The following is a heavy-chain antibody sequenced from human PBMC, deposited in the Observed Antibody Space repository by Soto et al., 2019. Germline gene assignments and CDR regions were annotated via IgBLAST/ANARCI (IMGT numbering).Heavy chain of an antibody. D-gene: IGHD3-10*01. V-gene: IGHV1-3*01. J-gene: IGHJ5*02. CDR1: GYTFTSYA. CDR3: ARTQTMVRGVMVFDP. Sequence: QVQLVQSGAEVKKPGASVKVSCKASGYTFTSYAMHWVRQAPGQRLEWMGWINDGNGNTKYSQKFQGRVTITRDTSANTAYMELSSLRAEDTAVYHCARTQTMVRGVMVFDPWGQGTLVTVSS. CDR2: INDGNGNT.